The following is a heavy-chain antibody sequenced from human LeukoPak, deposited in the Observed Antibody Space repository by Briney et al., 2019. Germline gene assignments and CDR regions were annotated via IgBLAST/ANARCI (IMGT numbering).Heavy chain of an antibody. CDR1: GGTISSYY. Sequence: PSETLSLTCTVPGGTISSYYWNWVRQPPGKGLEWIGYIHDSGSTKYNPSLKSGVTISVDTTKKQLSLKLSSVTAADTAVYYCARWYYSGWAFDYWGQGTLVTVSS. V-gene: IGHV4-59*08. CDR2: IHDSGST. CDR3: ARWYYSGWAFDY. D-gene: IGHD6-19*01. J-gene: IGHJ4*02.